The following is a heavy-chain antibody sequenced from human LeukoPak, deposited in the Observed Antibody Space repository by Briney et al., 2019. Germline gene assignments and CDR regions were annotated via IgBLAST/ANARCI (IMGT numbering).Heavy chain of an antibody. Sequence: ASVKVSCKASGYTFTGYYMHWVGQAPGQGLEGMGWINPNSGGTNYAQKFQGRVTMTRDTSISTAYMELSRLRSDDTAVYYCARELWELLGGVANFDYWGQGTLVTVSS. D-gene: IGHD1-26*01. CDR2: INPNSGGT. J-gene: IGHJ4*02. V-gene: IGHV1-2*02. CDR3: ARELWELLGGVANFDY. CDR1: GYTFTGYY.